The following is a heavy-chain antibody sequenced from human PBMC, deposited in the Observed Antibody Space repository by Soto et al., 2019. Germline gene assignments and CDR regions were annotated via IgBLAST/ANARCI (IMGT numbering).Heavy chain of an antibody. CDR1: GFTFSSYS. V-gene: IGHV3-21*01. Sequence: EVQLVESGGGLVKPGGSLRLSCAASGFTFSSYSMNWVRQAPGRGLEWVSSITSGSNYIYYADSVKGRFTCSRDNAKNSLYLQMNSLRAEDTAVYYCARVRSNCYLDYWGQGILVTVSS. D-gene: IGHD2-21*02. J-gene: IGHJ4*02. CDR3: ARVRSNCYLDY. CDR2: ITSGSNYI.